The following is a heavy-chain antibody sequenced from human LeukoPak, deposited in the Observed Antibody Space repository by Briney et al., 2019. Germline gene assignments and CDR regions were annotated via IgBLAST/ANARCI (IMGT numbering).Heavy chain of an antibody. D-gene: IGHD7-27*01. CDR3: ARLILGIGAFDI. CDR1: GGSISRSSYY. V-gene: IGHV4-39*07. CDR2: INHSGST. Sequence: PSETPSLTCTVSGGSISRSSYYWSWIRQPPGKGLEWIGEINHSGSTNYNPSLKSRVTISVDTSKNQFSLKLSSVTAADTAVYYCARLILGIGAFDIWGQGTMVTVSS. J-gene: IGHJ3*02.